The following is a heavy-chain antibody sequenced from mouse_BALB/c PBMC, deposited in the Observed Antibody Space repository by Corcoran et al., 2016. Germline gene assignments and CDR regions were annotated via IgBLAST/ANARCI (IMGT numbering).Heavy chain of an antibody. V-gene: IGHV1-18*01. CDR2: INTNNGGT. CDR1: GYTFTEYN. J-gene: IGHJ3*01. Sequence: EVQLQQSGPELVQPGASVKISCKTYGYTFTEYNMNWVKQRHGKSLEWIGGINTNNGGTSYNQKFKGKATLTVDKSSSTAYMELRSLTSEDSAVYYCARSSNWEVFAYWGQWTLITFSA. CDR3: ARSSNWEVFAY. D-gene: IGHD4-1*01.